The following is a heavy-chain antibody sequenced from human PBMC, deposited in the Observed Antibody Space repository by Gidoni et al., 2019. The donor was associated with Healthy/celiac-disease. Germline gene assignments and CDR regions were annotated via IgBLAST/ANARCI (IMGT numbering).Heavy chain of an antibody. D-gene: IGHD3-22*01. CDR1: GFTFSSYS. Sequence: EVQLVESGGGLVKPGGSLRLSCAASGFTFSSYSMNWVRQAPGKGLEWVSSISSSSSYIYYADSVKGRFTISRDNAKNSLYLQMNSLRAEDTAVYYCARDPIPYDSSGYYSDYWGQGTLVTVSS. J-gene: IGHJ4*02. CDR2: ISSSSSYI. V-gene: IGHV3-21*01. CDR3: ARDPIPYDSSGYYSDY.